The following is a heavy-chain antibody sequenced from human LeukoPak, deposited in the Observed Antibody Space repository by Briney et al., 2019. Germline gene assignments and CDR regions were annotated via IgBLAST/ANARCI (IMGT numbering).Heavy chain of an antibody. CDR2: IRSKANSYAT. Sequence: GGSLRLSCATSGFTFSGSAIHWVRQASGKGLEWVGRIRSKANSYATTDVASVRGRFSISRDNSKNTLYLQMNSLRAEDTAVYYCARGGTRYFDWLYPVYFDYWGQGTLVTVSS. V-gene: IGHV3-73*01. CDR1: GFTFSGSA. CDR3: ARGGTRYFDWLYPVYFDY. D-gene: IGHD3-9*01. J-gene: IGHJ4*02.